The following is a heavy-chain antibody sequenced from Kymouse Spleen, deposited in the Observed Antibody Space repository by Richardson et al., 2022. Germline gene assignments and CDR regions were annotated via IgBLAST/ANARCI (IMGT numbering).Heavy chain of an antibody. CDR3: ARDPYNWNYSWGFDY. J-gene: IGHJ4*02. V-gene: IGHV4-59*01. Sequence: QVQLQESGPGLVKPSETLSLTCTVSGGSISSYYWSWIRQPPGKGLEWIGYIYYSGSTNYNPSLKSRVTISVDTSKNQFSLKLSSVTAADTAVYYCARDPYNWNYSWGFDYWGQGTLVTVSS. D-gene: IGHD1-7*01. CDR1: GGSISSYY. CDR2: IYYSGST.